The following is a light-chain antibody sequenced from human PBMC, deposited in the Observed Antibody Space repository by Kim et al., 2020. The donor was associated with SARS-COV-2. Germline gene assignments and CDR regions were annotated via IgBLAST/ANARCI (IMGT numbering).Light chain of an antibody. CDR2: GAS. V-gene: IGKV3-15*01. Sequence: PGGTATLSCRASQSVSSYLAWYHQKPGQAPRLLIYGASTRATGIPARFSGSGSGTEFTLTISSLQSEDFAVYYCQQYNDWPLTFGGGTKVEIK. J-gene: IGKJ4*01. CDR1: QSVSSY. CDR3: QQYNDWPLT.